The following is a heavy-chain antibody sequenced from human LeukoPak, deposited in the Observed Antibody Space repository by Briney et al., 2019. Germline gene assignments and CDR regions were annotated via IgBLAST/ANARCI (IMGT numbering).Heavy chain of an antibody. CDR2: ISSSSSYI. J-gene: IGHJ4*02. V-gene: IGHV3-21*01. CDR3: ARLGWYYYDSSGYNDY. Sequence: GGSLRLSCAASGFTFSSYSMNWVRQAPGKGLEWVSSISSSSSYIYYADSVKGRFTISRDNAKNSLYLQMNSLRAEDTAVYYCARLGWYYYDSSGYNDYWGQGTLVTVSS. CDR1: GFTFSSYS. D-gene: IGHD3-22*01.